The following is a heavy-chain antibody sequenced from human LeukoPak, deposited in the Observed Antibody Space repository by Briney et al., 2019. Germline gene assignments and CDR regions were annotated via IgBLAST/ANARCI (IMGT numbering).Heavy chain of an antibody. CDR3: ARGRSYYYDSSGYYY. V-gene: IGHV4-34*01. CDR1: GGSISSYY. Sequence: SETLSLTCTVSGGSISSYYWTWIRQPPGKGLEWIGEINHSGSTNYNPSLKSRVTISVDTSKNQFSLKLSSVTAADTAVYYCARGRSYYYDSSGYYYWGQGTLVTVSS. D-gene: IGHD3-22*01. J-gene: IGHJ4*02. CDR2: INHSGST.